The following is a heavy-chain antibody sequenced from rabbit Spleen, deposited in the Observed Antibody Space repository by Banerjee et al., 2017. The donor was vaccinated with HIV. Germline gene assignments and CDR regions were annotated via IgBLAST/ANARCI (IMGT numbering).Heavy chain of an antibody. V-gene: IGHV1S40*01. D-gene: IGHD7-1*01. Sequence: QSLEESGGDLVKPGASLTLTCKASGIDFSSYYYMCWVRQAPGKGLEWIGCIYTGGSGGIYYASWARGRLTISKTSSTTVTLQMTSLTAADTATYFCGRSSNAGYAGYGYGSNLWGPGTLVTVS. CDR2: IYTGGSGGI. CDR3: GRSSNAGYAGYGYGSNL. J-gene: IGHJ4*01. CDR1: GIDFSSYYY.